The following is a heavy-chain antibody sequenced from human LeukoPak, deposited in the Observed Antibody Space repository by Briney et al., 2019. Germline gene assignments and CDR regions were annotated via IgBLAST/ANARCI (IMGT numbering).Heavy chain of an antibody. Sequence: SETLSLTCAVYGGSFSGYYWSWIRQPPGKGLEWIGEINHSGSTNYNPSLKSRVTISVDTSKNQFSLKLSSVTAADTAVYYCARLHRKGTRGLNWFDPWGQGTLVTVSS. CDR3: ARLHRKGTRGLNWFDP. CDR2: INHSGST. CDR1: GGSFSGYY. J-gene: IGHJ5*02. V-gene: IGHV4-34*01. D-gene: IGHD2-8*02.